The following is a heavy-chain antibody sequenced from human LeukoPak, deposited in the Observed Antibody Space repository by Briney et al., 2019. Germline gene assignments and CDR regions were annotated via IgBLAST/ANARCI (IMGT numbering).Heavy chain of an antibody. V-gene: IGHV1-69*04. Sequence: SVKVSCKASGGTFSSYAIGWVRQAPGQGLEWMGRIIPIFGIANYAQKFQGRVTITADKSTSTAYMELSSLRSEDTAVYYCAGLYYYDSSGYSSWFDPWGQGTLVTVSS. D-gene: IGHD3-22*01. J-gene: IGHJ5*02. CDR3: AGLYYYDSSGYSSWFDP. CDR2: IIPIFGIA. CDR1: GGTFSSYA.